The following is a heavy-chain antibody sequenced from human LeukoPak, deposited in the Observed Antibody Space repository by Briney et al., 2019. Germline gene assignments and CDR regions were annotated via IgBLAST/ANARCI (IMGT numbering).Heavy chain of an antibody. CDR2: INPNSGNT. D-gene: IGHD2-15*01. CDR3: ARVSGRVAATTLNY. J-gene: IGHJ4*01. Sequence: ASVKVSCQASGYTFTSYYIHWVRQATGQGLEWVGWINPNSGNTGYAQKFQGRVTMPRNTSISTAYMELSSLRAEDSAVYYCARVSGRVAATTLNYWGQGTLVTVSS. V-gene: IGHV1-8*01. CDR1: GYTFTSYY.